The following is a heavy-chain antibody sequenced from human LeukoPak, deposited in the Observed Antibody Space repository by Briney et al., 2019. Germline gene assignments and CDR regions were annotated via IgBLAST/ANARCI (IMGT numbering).Heavy chain of an antibody. D-gene: IGHD6-19*01. Sequence: GGSLRLSCAAPGFTFSSYAMHWVRQAPGKGLEWVAVISYDGSNKYYADSVKGRFTISRDNSKNTLYLQMNRLRPEDTAVYYCARDLSALAVAGYFQYWGQGTLVTVSS. CDR1: GFTFSSYA. CDR2: ISYDGSNK. J-gene: IGHJ1*01. CDR3: ARDLSALAVAGYFQY. V-gene: IGHV3-30*04.